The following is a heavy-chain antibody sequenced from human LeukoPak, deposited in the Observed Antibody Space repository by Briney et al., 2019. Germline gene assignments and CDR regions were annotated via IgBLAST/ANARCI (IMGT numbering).Heavy chain of an antibody. Sequence: GGSLRLSCAASGFTFSSYAMHWVRQAPGKGLEWVAVIPYDGSNKYYADSVKGRFTISRDNSKNTLYLQMNSLRAEDTAVYYCHRVGATTADDYWGQGTLVTVSS. V-gene: IGHV3-30*01. J-gene: IGHJ4*02. CDR1: GFTFSSYA. D-gene: IGHD1-26*01. CDR2: IPYDGSNK. CDR3: HRVGATTADDY.